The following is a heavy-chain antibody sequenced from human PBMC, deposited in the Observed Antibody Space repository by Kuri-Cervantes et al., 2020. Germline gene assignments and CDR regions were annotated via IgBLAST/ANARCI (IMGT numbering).Heavy chain of an antibody. D-gene: IGHD3-22*01. CDR2: IKQDGSEK. J-gene: IGHJ4*02. Sequence: GESLKISCAASGFTFSSYWMSWVRQAPGKGLEWVANIKQDGSEKYYVDSVKGRFTISRDNAKNSPYLQMNSLRAEDTAVYYCARGHSSGYYYYFDYWGQGTLVTVSS. CDR1: GFTFSSYW. CDR3: ARGHSSGYYYYFDY. V-gene: IGHV3-7*04.